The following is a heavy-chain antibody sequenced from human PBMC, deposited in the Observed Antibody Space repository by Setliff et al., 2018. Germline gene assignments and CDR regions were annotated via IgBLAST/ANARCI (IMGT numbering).Heavy chain of an antibody. D-gene: IGHD5-18*01. V-gene: IGHV1-46*01. Sequence: ASVKVSCKASGYTFTSYYMHWVRQAPGQGLEWMGIINPSGSSTSYAQKFQGRVTMTEDTSTDTAYMELSSLRTEDTAVYYCATSVSWIQLVLYPQGHPEPFDYWGQGTLVTVSS. CDR2: INPSGSST. CDR3: ATSVSWIQLVLYPQGHPEPFDY. CDR1: GYTFTSYY. J-gene: IGHJ4*02.